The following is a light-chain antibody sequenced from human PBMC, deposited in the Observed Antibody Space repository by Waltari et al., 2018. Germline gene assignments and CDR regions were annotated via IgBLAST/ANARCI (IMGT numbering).Light chain of an antibody. Sequence: IKMTKPQSSVSAAVGKRVTITCRPSQGLNNYLGGYQQKPGKAPNPLTFFSSSLESGVPSRFSGSGFGTDYTLPISSLQPEDIATYYCQQYDNFPALTFGGGTKLEIK. CDR1: QGLNNY. V-gene: IGKV1-33*01. CDR3: QQYDNFPALT. CDR2: FSS. J-gene: IGKJ4*01.